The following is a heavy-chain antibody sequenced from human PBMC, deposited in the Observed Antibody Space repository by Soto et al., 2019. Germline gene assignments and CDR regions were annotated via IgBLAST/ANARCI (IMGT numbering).Heavy chain of an antibody. CDR3: ARDIVVVPAAIGQYYYYGMDV. J-gene: IGHJ6*02. CDR2: INPNSGGT. CDR1: GYTFTGYY. Sequence: GASVKVSCKASGYTFTGYYMHWVRQAPGQGLEWMGWINPNSGGTNYAQKFQGWVTMTRDTSISTAYMELSRLRSDDTAVYYCARDIVVVPAAIGQYYYYGMDVWGQGTTVTVSS. V-gene: IGHV1-2*04. D-gene: IGHD2-2*02.